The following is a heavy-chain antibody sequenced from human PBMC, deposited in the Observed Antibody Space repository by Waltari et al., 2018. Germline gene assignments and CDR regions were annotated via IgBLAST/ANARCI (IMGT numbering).Heavy chain of an antibody. V-gene: IGHV3-21*01. J-gene: IGHJ4*02. Sequence: EVQLVESGGGLVKPGGSMRLSCAASGLTFSSHTMNWVRQAPGTVLQLVSSIMSTSTYSYYAGSVKGRFTISSDNAKKSLYLQMNSLGAEDTAVYYCARDRVFSVTTAGIDCWGQGTLVTVSS. CDR3: ARDRVFSVTTAGIDC. CDR2: IMSTSTYS. CDR1: GLTFSSHT. D-gene: IGHD4-17*01.